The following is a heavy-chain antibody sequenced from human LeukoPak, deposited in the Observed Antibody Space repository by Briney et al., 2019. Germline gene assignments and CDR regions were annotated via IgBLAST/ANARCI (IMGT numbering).Heavy chain of an antibody. CDR2: ISWNSGSI. Sequence: GGSLRLSCAASGFTFDDYAMHWVRHAPGKGLEWVSGISWNSGSIVYADSVKGRFTISRDNAKNSLYLQMNSLRAEDTALYYCAKAGGDCSSTSCSYYGDSAAYFDYWGQGTLVTVSS. CDR1: GFTFDDYA. D-gene: IGHD2-2*01. CDR3: AKAGGDCSSTSCSYYGDSAAYFDY. J-gene: IGHJ4*02. V-gene: IGHV3-9*01.